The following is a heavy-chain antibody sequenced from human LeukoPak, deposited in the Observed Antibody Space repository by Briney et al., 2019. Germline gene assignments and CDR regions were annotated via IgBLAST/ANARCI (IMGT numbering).Heavy chain of an antibody. J-gene: IGHJ4*02. D-gene: IGHD4-23*01. Sequence: PSEPLSFTCSVAGSSTSSGDCYWRWIRQPPGKGLERIGYIYYSGSTYYNPSLKSRVTRSVDTSKNQFSLSLNSVTAADTAIYYCARADYGGPFDYWGQGTLVTV. CDR3: ARADYGGPFDY. CDR2: IYYSGST. V-gene: IGHV4-30-4*01. CDR1: GSSTSSGDCY.